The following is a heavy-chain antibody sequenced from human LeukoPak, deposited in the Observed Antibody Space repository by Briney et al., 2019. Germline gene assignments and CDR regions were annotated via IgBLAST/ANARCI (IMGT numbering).Heavy chain of an antibody. J-gene: IGHJ4*02. D-gene: IGHD3-3*01. CDR3: ARLYYDFWSGYYILDY. V-gene: IGHV4-4*02. Sequence: KPSETLSLTCAVSGGSISSSNWWSWVRQPPGKGLEWIGEIYHSGSTNYNPSLKSRVTISVDKSKNQFSLKLSSVTAADTAVYYCARLYYDFWSGYYILDYWGQGTLVTVSS. CDR2: IYHSGST. CDR1: GGSISSSNW.